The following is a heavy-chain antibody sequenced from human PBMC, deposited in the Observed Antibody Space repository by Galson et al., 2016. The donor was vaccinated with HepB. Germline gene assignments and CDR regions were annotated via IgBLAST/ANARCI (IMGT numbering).Heavy chain of an antibody. Sequence: SLRLSCAASGFTFSTYAMTWVRQAPGKGLEWVATISGSGGCIYYADSVKGRFTISRDNSKNTLFLKMKRLRDEDTALYYCAKYTSATYYTDYFDYWGQGTLVTVS. V-gene: IGHV3-23*01. CDR1: GFTFSTYA. J-gene: IGHJ4*02. D-gene: IGHD1-26*01. CDR3: AKYTSATYYTDYFDY. CDR2: ISGSGGCI.